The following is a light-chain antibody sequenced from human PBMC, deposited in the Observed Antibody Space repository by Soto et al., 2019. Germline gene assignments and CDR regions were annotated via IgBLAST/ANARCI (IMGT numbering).Light chain of an antibody. CDR2: KVS. CDR1: QSLVYSDGNTY. J-gene: IGKJ1*01. CDR3: MQGTHWPPT. V-gene: IGKV2-30*01. Sequence: DVVMTQSPLSLPVTLGQPASISCRSSQSLVYSDGNTYFNWFQQRPGQSPRRVIDKVSNRDSGGQERFSGSGRFPDFTLKISRLEAEDVGVYDCMQGTHWPPTFGHGTEVEIK.